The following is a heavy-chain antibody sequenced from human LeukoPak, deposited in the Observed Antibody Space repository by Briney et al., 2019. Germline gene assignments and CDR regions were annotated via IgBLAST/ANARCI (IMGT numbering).Heavy chain of an antibody. D-gene: IGHD5-18*01. V-gene: IGHV1-69*13. CDR2: IIPIFGTA. J-gene: IGHJ4*02. CDR3: ATVRGGYIYGSNGYFDY. Sequence: AASVKVSCKASGGTFSSYAISWVRQAPGQGLEWMGGIIPIFGTANYAQKFQGRVTITADESTSTAYMELSSLRSEDTAVYYCATVRGGYIYGSNGYFDYWGQGTLVTVSS. CDR1: GGTFSSYA.